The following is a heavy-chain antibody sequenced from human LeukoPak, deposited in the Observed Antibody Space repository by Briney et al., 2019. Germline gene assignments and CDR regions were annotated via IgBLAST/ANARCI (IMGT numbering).Heavy chain of an antibody. CDR1: GITFSSYA. J-gene: IGHJ4*02. Sequence: GGSLRLSCAASGITFSSYAMSWVRQAPGKGLEWVSAISGSGGSTYYADSVKGRFTISRDNSKNTLYLQMNSLRAEDTAVYYCANSIFELAVADPYFDYWGQGTLVTVSS. V-gene: IGHV3-23*01. CDR2: ISGSGGST. D-gene: IGHD6-19*01. CDR3: ANSIFELAVADPYFDY.